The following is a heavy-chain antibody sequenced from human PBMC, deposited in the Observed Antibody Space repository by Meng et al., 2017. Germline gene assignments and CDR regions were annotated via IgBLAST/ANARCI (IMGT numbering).Heavy chain of an antibody. J-gene: IGHJ2*01. CDR1: GFTISTYW. V-gene: IGHV3-74*01. CDR3: AREGGLSLGFWYFDL. CDR2: INSDGTIT. D-gene: IGHD7-27*01. Sequence: GESLKISCAASGFTISTYWMNWVRQVPGKGLVWVSRINSDGTITYYADFVKGRFTISRDNAKNTLYLQMHSLRGEDTAVYYCAREGGLSLGFWYFDLWGRGTLVTVSS.